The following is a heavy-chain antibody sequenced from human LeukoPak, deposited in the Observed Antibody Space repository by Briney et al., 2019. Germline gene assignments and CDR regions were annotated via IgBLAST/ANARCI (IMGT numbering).Heavy chain of an antibody. Sequence: SETLSLTCTVSGGSISSGSYYWSWIRQPAGKGLEWIGRIYTSGSTNYNPSLKGRVTISVDTSKNQFSLKLSSVTAADTAVYYCAREPTYYDSSGDAFDIWGQGTMVTVSS. CDR2: IYTSGST. CDR3: AREPTYYDSSGDAFDI. CDR1: GGSISSGSYY. J-gene: IGHJ3*02. D-gene: IGHD3-22*01. V-gene: IGHV4-61*02.